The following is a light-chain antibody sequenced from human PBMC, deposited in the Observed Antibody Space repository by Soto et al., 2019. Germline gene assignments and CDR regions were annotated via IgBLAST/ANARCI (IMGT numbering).Light chain of an antibody. CDR3: ETWDSNTRV. V-gene: IGLV4-60*03. J-gene: IGLJ3*02. Sequence: QSVLTQSSSASASLGSSVKRTCTLSSGHSSYIIAWHQQQPGKAPRYLMKLEGSGSYNKGSGVPDRFSGSSSGADRYLTISNLQSEDEADYYCETWDSNTRVFGGGTKVPVL. CDR1: SGHSSYI. CDR2: LEGSGSY.